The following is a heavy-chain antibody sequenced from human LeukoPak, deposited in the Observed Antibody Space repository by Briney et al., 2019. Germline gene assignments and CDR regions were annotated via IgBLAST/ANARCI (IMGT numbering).Heavy chain of an antibody. CDR3: ARGPPSGWR. Sequence: ASVKVSCKASGGTFSSYAISWVRQAPGQGLEWMGWMNPNSGNTGYAQKFQGRVTMTRNTSISTAYMELSSLRSEDTAVYYCARGPPSGWRWGQGTLVTVSS. D-gene: IGHD3-10*01. V-gene: IGHV1-8*02. J-gene: IGHJ4*02. CDR1: GGTFSSYA. CDR2: MNPNSGNT.